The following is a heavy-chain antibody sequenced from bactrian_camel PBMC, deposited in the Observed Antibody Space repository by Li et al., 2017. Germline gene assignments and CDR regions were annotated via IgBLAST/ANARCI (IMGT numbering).Heavy chain of an antibody. V-gene: IGHV3S53*01. CDR3: AAEEDSDYSGCAARRYNY. CDR2: INNNGVI. Sequence: HVQLVESGGGSVQAGGSLRLSCAASGDIEIPYRWGWFRQAPGKEREGVIVINNNGVIRSSDSVKGRFSIFKANANNTLYLQMDSLKPEDTSVYYCAAEEDSDYSGCAARRYNYWGRGTQVTVS. CDR1: GDIEIPYR. D-gene: IGHD4*01. J-gene: IGHJ4*01.